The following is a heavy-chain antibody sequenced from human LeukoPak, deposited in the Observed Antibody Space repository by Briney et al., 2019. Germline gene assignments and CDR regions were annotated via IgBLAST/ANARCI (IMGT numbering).Heavy chain of an antibody. Sequence: GGSLRLSCAASGFTFSSYAMSWVRQAPGKGLEWVSAISGSGDNTFYADSVKGRFTMSRDNSKNMLYLQMNSLRAEDTAVYYCAKTVSGSHSYEGGDYWGQGTLVTVSS. CDR3: AKTVSGSHSYEGGDY. J-gene: IGHJ4*02. CDR1: GFTFSSYA. CDR2: ISGSGDNT. D-gene: IGHD3-16*02. V-gene: IGHV3-23*01.